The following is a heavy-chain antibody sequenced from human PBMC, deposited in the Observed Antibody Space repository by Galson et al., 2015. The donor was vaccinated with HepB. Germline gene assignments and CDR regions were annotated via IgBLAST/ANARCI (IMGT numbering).Heavy chain of an antibody. J-gene: IGHJ4*02. CDR3: AVNMKRGTSDY. V-gene: IGHV3-9*01. Sequence: LRLSCAASEFRFDDYAMHWVRQAPGKGLEWVSGISWNSGSIGYADSVKGRFTISRDNAKNSLYLQMNSLRAEDTAEYYCAVNMKRGTSDYWGQGTLVTVSS. CDR1: EFRFDDYA. D-gene: IGHD1-1*01. CDR2: ISWNSGSI.